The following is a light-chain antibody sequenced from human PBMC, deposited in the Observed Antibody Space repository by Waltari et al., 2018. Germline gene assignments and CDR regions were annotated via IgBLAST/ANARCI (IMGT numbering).Light chain of an antibody. CDR1: QIISSN. CDR3: QQYNTWPRT. Sequence: EIVMTQSPATLSVSPGARATLSCRASQIISSNLAWYQQKPGQAPRPLIHGASTRTTGIPARFSGSGSGTEFNLTISSLQSEDFAVYYCQQYNTWPRTFGQGTKVEVK. J-gene: IGKJ1*01. V-gene: IGKV3-15*01. CDR2: GAS.